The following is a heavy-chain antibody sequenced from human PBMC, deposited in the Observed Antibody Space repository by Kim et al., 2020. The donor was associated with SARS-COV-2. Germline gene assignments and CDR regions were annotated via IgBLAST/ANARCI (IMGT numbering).Heavy chain of an antibody. CDR2: ISYDGSDD. CDR3: GKRQDLDQWGVGIDR. J-gene: IGHJ5*02. Sequence: GGSLRLSCAASGFRFSSYAMHWVRQAPGKGLEWVAYISYDGSDDYYGDSVKGRFTVSRDNSRKTVFLQINSPRVEDTAVYYCGKRQDLDQWGVGIDRWGQGPLVTVPA. D-gene: IGHD3-16*01. V-gene: IGHV3-30*02. CDR1: GFRFSSYA.